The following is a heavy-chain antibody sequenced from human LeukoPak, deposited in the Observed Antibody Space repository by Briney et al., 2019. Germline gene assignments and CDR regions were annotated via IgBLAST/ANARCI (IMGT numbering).Heavy chain of an antibody. D-gene: IGHD3-3*01. V-gene: IGHV1-69*04. Sequence: ASVKVSCKASGGTFSRHAISWVRQAPGQGLEWMGRIIPILGVAIYAQNFQGRVTIIADESTSTAYMELSSLRSEDTAVYYCARDKADYDFWSGYTWFDPWGQGTLVTVSS. J-gene: IGHJ5*02. CDR3: ARDKADYDFWSGYTWFDP. CDR2: IIPILGVA. CDR1: GGTFSRHA.